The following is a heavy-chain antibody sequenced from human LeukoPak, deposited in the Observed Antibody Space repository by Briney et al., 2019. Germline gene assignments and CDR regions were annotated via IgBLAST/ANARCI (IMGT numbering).Heavy chain of an antibody. V-gene: IGHV3-21*01. CDR1: GIIFSSYS. CDR3: ARVLDYYDSRGYGY. CDR2: ISSSSSYI. Sequence: GGSLRLSCAASGIIFSSYSMNWVRQAPGKGLEWVASISSSSSYIYYADSVKGRFTISRDNAKKSLYLQMNSLRAEDTAVYYCARVLDYYDSRGYGYWGQGTLVTVSS. J-gene: IGHJ4*02. D-gene: IGHD3-22*01.